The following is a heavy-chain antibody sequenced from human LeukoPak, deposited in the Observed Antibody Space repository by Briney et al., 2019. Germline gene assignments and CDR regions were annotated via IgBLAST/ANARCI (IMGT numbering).Heavy chain of an antibody. D-gene: IGHD6-13*01. CDR1: GFTFSSYA. V-gene: IGHV3-23*01. Sequence: GGSLRLSCAASGFTFSSYAMNWVRQAPGKGLEWVSAISGSGSSTYYADSVKGRFTISRDNSKNTLYLQMNSLRAEDTVVYYCAKDEVAAAGWFDYWGQGTLVTVSS. CDR2: ISGSGSST. J-gene: IGHJ4*02. CDR3: AKDEVAAAGWFDY.